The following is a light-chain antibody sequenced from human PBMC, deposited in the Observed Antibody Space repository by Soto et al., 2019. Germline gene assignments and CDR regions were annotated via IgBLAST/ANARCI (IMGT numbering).Light chain of an antibody. J-gene: IGLJ3*02. CDR2: DAS. Sequence: QSALTQPASVSGSPGQSITISCTGTSSDVGGYNFVSWYQQCPGKAPKLMIYDASKRPSGVPDRFSASKSGNTASLTISGLQAEDEADYYCCSYAGSFTWVFGGGTKVTVL. V-gene: IGLV2-11*01. CDR1: SSDVGGYNF. CDR3: CSYAGSFTWV.